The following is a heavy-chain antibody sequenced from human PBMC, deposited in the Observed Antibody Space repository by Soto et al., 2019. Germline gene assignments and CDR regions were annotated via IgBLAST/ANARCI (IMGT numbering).Heavy chain of an antibody. CDR3: AVSDMFRGIYQFDY. J-gene: IGHJ4*02. D-gene: IGHD3-10*01. Sequence: QVQLQESGPGLVKASQTLSLSCTVSGGSISSGGYYWTWIRQHPRQGLEWIGYIFNSGSTDYNPSLKSRLTFSLDTSKNQFSLKMTSVTAADTAVYYCAVSDMFRGIYQFDYWGQGILVTVSS. V-gene: IGHV4-31*03. CDR1: GGSISSGGYY. CDR2: IFNSGST.